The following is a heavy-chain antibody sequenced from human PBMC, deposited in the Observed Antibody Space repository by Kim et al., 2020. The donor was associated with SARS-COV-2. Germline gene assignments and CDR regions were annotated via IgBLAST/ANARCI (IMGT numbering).Heavy chain of an antibody. Sequence: GGSLRLSCGASGFTFSSFSMGWVRQAPGKGLEWVSTISGNSDSKNYADSLRGRFFISRDNSENILYLQMNNLRAEDTAVYYCVLCSGGNCQYNWFDPWGQGILVTVSS. J-gene: IGHJ5*02. CDR2: ISGNSDSK. CDR3: VLCSGGNCQYNWFDP. V-gene: IGHV3-23*01. D-gene: IGHD2-15*01. CDR1: GFTFSSFS.